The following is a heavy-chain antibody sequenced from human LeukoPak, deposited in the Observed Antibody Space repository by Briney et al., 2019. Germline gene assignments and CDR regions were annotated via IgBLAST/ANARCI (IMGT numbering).Heavy chain of an antibody. Sequence: SETLSLTCSVSGGSISPYYWSWIRQPPGKGLVWIGYIFYSGVTTYNPSLKSRVSISLDSPKNQFFLRLTSVTAADTAMYYCARAETLAAIYFDFWGQGRLVTVSS. CDR3: ARAETLAAIYFDF. D-gene: IGHD6-25*01. CDR2: IFYSGVT. V-gene: IGHV4-59*01. CDR1: GGSISPYY. J-gene: IGHJ4*02.